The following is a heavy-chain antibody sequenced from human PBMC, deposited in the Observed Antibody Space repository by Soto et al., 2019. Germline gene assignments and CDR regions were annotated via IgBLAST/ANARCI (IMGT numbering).Heavy chain of an antibody. CDR1: GGTFSSYA. Sequence: SVKVSCKASGGTFSSYAISWVRQAPGQGLEWMGGIIPIFGTANYAQKFQGRITITADESTGTAYMELSSLRSEDTAVYYCARSPHTSGYYSPLSSYYYYGMDVSGQGTTVTVSS. V-gene: IGHV1-69*13. J-gene: IGHJ6*02. CDR3: ARSPHTSGYYSPLSSYYYYGMDV. D-gene: IGHD3-22*01. CDR2: IIPIFGTA.